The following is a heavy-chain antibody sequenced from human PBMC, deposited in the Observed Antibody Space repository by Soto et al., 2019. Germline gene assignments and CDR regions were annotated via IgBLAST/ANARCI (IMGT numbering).Heavy chain of an antibody. V-gene: IGHV1-18*01. CDR2: ISTYNGKT. D-gene: IGHD1-26*01. CDR3: ARLLTEGATFREDAFDI. J-gene: IGHJ3*02. Sequence: QVELMQSGGEVKRPGASVKVSCKSSRYTFTSHGISWVRQAPGQGLEWMGWISTYNGKTDSAQKFQGRAIMTADTRTNTAYMELRSLRSDDTAVYYCARLLTEGATFREDAFDIWGQGTKVTVSS. CDR1: RYTFTSHG.